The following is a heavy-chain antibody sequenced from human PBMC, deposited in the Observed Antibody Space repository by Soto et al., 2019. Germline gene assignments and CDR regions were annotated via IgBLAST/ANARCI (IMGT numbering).Heavy chain of an antibody. CDR1: GGSVSSGPYY. J-gene: IGHJ6*02. CDR2: IFYTGSA. CDR3: ARDRVRRDNKPYGIDV. V-gene: IGHV4-31*03. D-gene: IGHD2-21*01. Sequence: SETLSLTCTVSGGSVSSGPYYWTWIRQHPGKGLEWIGNIFYTGSANYNPSLKSRLSISVDTSKNQFSLKLTSLTAADTAIYYCARDRVRRDNKPYGIDVWGQVPSVPVSS.